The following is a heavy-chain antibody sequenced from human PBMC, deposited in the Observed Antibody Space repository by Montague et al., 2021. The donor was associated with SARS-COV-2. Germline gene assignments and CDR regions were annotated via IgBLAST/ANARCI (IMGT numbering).Heavy chain of an antibody. CDR2: IGSNGGT. V-gene: IGHV3-23*01. CDR3: AKDRVDDNGWSVDY. J-gene: IGHJ4*02. CDR1: GLTFTNYA. D-gene: IGHD6-19*01. Sequence: SLRLSCAATGLTFTNYAMTWVRQGPGKGLEWVSGIGSNGGTFYGDSVTGRFTISRANSKNTLYLQMNSLRVEDTALYFCAKDRVDDNGWSVDYWGQGTLVTVSS.